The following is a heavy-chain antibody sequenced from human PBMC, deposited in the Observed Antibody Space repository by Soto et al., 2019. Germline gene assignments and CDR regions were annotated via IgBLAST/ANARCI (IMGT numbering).Heavy chain of an antibody. CDR2: ISAYNGNT. CDR3: ARDLVLMVYGKVYYYYGMDV. D-gene: IGHD2-8*01. CDR1: GYTFTSYG. V-gene: IGHV1-18*01. J-gene: IGHJ6*02. Sequence: QVQLVQSGAEVKKPGASVKVSCKASGYTFTSYGNSWVRQAPGQGLEWMGWISAYNGNTNYAQKLQGRVTMTTDTSTSTAYMELRSLRSDDTAVYYCARDLVLMVYGKVYYYYGMDVWGQGTTVTVSS.